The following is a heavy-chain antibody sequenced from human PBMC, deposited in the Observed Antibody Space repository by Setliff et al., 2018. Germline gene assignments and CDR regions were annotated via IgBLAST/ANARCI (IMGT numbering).Heavy chain of an antibody. CDR2: ISDTTNFT. V-gene: IGHV3-23*02. CDR1: GFTFGHYN. J-gene: IGHJ6*03. D-gene: IGHD3-10*01. CDR3: AKDKGSYGSESGGMDV. Sequence: PGGSLRLSCTASGFTFGHYNMNWVRQAPGKGLEWVSSISDTTNFTYYRDSVTGRFSISRDNSKNTLYLQMNSLRAEDTALYYCAKDKGSYGSESGGMDVWGKGTTVTVSS.